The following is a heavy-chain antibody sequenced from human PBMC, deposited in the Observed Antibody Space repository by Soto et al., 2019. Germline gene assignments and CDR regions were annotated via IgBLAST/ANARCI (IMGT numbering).Heavy chain of an antibody. J-gene: IGHJ6*02. D-gene: IGHD2-2*01. Sequence: EVQLVESGGGLVQPGRSLRLSCAASGFTCDDYAMHWVRQAPGKGLGCVSGISWNSGSIGYADSVKGRCTISRDNAKNSQYLQKNSLRAEDTALYYCAKEHCSSTDCYRPHGMDVWRQGPKVTVSS. CDR1: GFTCDDYA. CDR2: ISWNSGSI. CDR3: AKEHCSSTDCYRPHGMDV. V-gene: IGHV3-9*01.